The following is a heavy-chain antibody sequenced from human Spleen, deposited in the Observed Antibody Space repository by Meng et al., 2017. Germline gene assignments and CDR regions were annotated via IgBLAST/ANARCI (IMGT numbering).Heavy chain of an antibody. CDR2: ISSSGSTI. V-gene: IGHV3-11*01. J-gene: IGHJ4*02. CDR3: ARGPITMAGTLDY. CDR1: GFTFSDYY. Sequence: GESLKISCAASGFTFSDYYMSWIRQAPGKGLEWVSYISSSGSTIYYADSVKGRFTISRDNSKSVLYLQMSGLRTEDTATYYCARGPITMAGTLDYWGLGTVVTVSS. D-gene: IGHD6-19*01.